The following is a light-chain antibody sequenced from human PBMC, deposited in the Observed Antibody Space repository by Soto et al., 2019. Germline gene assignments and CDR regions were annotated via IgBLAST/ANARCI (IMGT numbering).Light chain of an antibody. Sequence: DIQMTQSPSTLSASVGDRVTITCRASQSIGEWLAWYQQKPGKAPKLLIYKASTLESGVPSRFRGSGSGTDFALIITSLQPDAFATYYCHQYTSYSPAWTFGQGTKVEI. J-gene: IGKJ1*01. CDR1: QSIGEW. CDR2: KAS. CDR3: HQYTSYSPAWT. V-gene: IGKV1-5*03.